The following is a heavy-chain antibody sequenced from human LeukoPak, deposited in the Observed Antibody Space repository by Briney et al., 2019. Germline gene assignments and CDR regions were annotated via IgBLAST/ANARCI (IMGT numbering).Heavy chain of an antibody. D-gene: IGHD1-14*01. CDR1: GFTFSSFW. J-gene: IGHJ5*02. CDR2: INQDGSGK. Sequence: GGSLRLSSAASGFTFSSFWMSWVRQAPGKGLEWVANINQDGSGKYFVDSVKGRFTISRDNAKNSLYLQMNSLRAEDTAVYYCARGVSGEPWGQGTLVTVSS. V-gene: IGHV3-7*01. CDR3: ARGVSGEP.